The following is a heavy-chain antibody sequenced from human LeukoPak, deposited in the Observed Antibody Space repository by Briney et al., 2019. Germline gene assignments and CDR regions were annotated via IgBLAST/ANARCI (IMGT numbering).Heavy chain of an antibody. V-gene: IGHV3-30*04. CDR3: ATRSGMDV. CDR1: GFTFSSYA. J-gene: IGHJ6*02. Sequence: GGSLRLSCATSGFTFSSYAMHWVRQAPGKGLEWVAVISYDGSNKYYADSVEGRFTISRDNSKNTLYLQMNSLRAEDTAVYYCATRSGMDVWGQGTTVTVSS. CDR2: ISYDGSNK.